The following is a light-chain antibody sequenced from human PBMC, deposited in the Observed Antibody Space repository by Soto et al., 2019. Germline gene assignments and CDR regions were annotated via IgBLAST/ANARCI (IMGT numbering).Light chain of an antibody. Sequence: QSALTQPPSVSGSPGQSVTISCTGTSTDFVSYNRVSWYQQPPGTAPKLMIFEVSYRPSGVSNRFSGSKSGNTASLTISGLQAEDEADYYCSSYTGSSINTVVFGGGTKLTVL. CDR1: STDFVSYNR. V-gene: IGLV2-18*02. J-gene: IGLJ2*01. CDR2: EVS. CDR3: SSYTGSSINTVV.